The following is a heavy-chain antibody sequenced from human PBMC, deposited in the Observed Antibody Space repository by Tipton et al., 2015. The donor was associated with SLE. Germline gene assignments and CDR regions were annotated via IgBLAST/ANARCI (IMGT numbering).Heavy chain of an antibody. J-gene: IGHJ6*02. CDR2: IYYSGST. CDR3: ARGGEQLVRYYYYGMDV. D-gene: IGHD6-6*01. Sequence: TLSLTCTVFGGTISSYYWSWIRQPPGKGLEWIGYIYYSGSTNYNPSLKSRVTISVDTSKNQFSLKLSSVTAADTAVYYCARGGEQLVRYYYYGMDVWGQGTTVTVSS. V-gene: IGHV4-59*01. CDR1: GGTISSYY.